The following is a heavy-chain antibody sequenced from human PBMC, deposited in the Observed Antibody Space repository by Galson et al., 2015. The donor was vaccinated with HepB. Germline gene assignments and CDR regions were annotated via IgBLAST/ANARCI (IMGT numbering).Heavy chain of an antibody. J-gene: IGHJ4*02. CDR1: GFTFSSYG. D-gene: IGHD5-24*01. CDR2: ISYDGSNK. Sequence: SLRLSCAASGFTFSSYGMHWVRQAPGKGLEWVAVISYDGSNKYYADSVKGRFTISRDNSKNTLYLQMNSLRAEDTAVYYCAKDPGDGYNYFDYWGQGTLVAVSS. CDR3: AKDPGDGYNYFDY. V-gene: IGHV3-30*18.